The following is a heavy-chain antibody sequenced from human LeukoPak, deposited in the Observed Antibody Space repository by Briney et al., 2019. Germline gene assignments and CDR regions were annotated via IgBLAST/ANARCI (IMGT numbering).Heavy chain of an antibody. CDR1: GGSISSSY. Sequence: SETLSLTCTVSGGSISSSYWTWIRQPPGKGLEYIGYIHYSGSTNYNPSLKSRVTISVDTSKKQFSLKLSSVTAADTAVYYCARDPSLRFGAFDIWGQGTMVTVSS. D-gene: IGHD3-3*01. J-gene: IGHJ3*02. CDR2: IHYSGST. CDR3: ARDPSLRFGAFDI. V-gene: IGHV4-59*01.